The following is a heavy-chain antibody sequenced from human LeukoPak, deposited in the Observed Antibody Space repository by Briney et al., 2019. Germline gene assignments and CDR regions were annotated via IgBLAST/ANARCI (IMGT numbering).Heavy chain of an antibody. CDR2: MYSSGTI. V-gene: IGHV4-4*07. CDR3: ARGSVYFDS. Sequence: PSETLSLTCSVPGGSINSFHWTWIRQPAGKGLEWLGRMYSSGTINYNPSLKSRVTISVDMSKNQFSLKVSSVTAADTAVYYCARGSVYFDSWGQGTLVTVSS. CDR1: GGSINSFH. J-gene: IGHJ4*02.